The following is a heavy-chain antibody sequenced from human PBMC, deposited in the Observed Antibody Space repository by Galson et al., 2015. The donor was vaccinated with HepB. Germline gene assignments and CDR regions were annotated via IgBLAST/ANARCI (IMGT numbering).Heavy chain of an antibody. J-gene: IGHJ4*02. V-gene: IGHV1-18*01. CDR3: ARARYDTSAPDY. D-gene: IGHD1-14*01. Sequence: SVKVSCKASAYTFTQYGISWVRQAPGQGLEWMGWVRGYDGNTNYAQKFQGRVTMTSDASSTTAYMELRSLRSDDTAVCYCARARYDTSAPDYWGQGTLVTVSS. CDR2: VRGYDGNT. CDR1: AYTFTQYG.